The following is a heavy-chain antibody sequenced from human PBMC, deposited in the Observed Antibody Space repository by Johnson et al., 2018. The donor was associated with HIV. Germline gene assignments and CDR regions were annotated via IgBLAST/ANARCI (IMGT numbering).Heavy chain of an antibody. CDR2: IKQDGSEK. V-gene: IGHV3-7*01. Sequence: VQLVESGGGLVQPGGSLRLSCAASGFTFSSYWMNWVRQAPGKGLEWVAIIKQDGSEKYYVDSLKGRFTISRDNAKNSVYLQMNSLRVADTAIYYCARGGSTAGFDIWGQGTMVTVSS. CDR1: GFTFSSYW. CDR3: ARGGSTAGFDI. D-gene: IGHD6-19*01. J-gene: IGHJ3*02.